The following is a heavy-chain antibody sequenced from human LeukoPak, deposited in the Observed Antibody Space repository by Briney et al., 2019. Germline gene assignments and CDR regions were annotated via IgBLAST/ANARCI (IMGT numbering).Heavy chain of an antibody. CDR3: ARGRITMVRGVHFDY. CDR1: GFTFSSYA. J-gene: IGHJ4*02. D-gene: IGHD3-10*01. CDR2: ISYDGSNK. V-gene: IGHV3-30*04. Sequence: GGSLRLSCAASGFTFSSYAMHWVRQAPGKGLEWVAVISYDGSNKYYADSVKGQFTISRDNSKSTLYLQMNSLRAEDTAVYYCARGRITMVRGVHFDYWGQGTLVTVSS.